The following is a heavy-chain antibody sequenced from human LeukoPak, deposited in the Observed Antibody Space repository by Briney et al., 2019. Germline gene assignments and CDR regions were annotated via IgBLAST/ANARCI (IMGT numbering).Heavy chain of an antibody. Sequence: ASVKVSCKASGYTFTSYYMHWVRQAPGQGLEWMGIINPSGGSTSYAQKFQGGVTMTRDTSTSTVYMELSSLRSEDTAVYYCARDPLLWQRNNWFDPWGQGTLVTVSS. CDR3: ARDPLLWQRNNWFDP. CDR1: GYTFTSYY. CDR2: INPSGGST. V-gene: IGHV1-46*01. D-gene: IGHD2-15*01. J-gene: IGHJ5*02.